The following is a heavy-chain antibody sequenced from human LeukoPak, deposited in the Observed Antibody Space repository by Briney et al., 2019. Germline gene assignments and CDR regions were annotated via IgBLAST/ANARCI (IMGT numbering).Heavy chain of an antibody. CDR2: ISSSGSTI. CDR3: ASTWELLDY. J-gene: IGHJ4*02. V-gene: IGHV3-48*03. CDR1: GFTFSSYE. D-gene: IGHD1-26*01. Sequence: GGSLRLSCAASGFTFSSYEMNWVRQAPGKGLEWVSYISSSGSTIYYADSVKGRFTISRDNAKNSLYLHMNSLRAEDTAVYYRASTWELLDYWGQGTLVTVSS.